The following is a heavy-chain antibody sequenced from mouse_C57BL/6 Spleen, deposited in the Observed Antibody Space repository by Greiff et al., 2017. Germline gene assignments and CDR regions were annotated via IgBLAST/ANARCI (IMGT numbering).Heavy chain of an antibody. V-gene: IGHV2-9-1*01. CDR2: IRTGGGT. J-gene: IGHJ4*01. CDR1: GFSLTSYA. D-gene: IGHD1-1*01. CDR3: AREGDGSSYVYYAMDY. Sequence: QVQLKEPGPGLVAPSQSLSITCTVSGFSLTSYAISWVRQPPGTGLEWLGVIRTGGGTNYNSALKSRPSISKDNSKSQVFLKMDSLQTGDTARYYCAREGDGSSYVYYAMDYWGQGTSVTVSS.